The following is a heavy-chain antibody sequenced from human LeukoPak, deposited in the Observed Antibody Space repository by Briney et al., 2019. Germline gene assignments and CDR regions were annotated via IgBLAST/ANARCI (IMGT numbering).Heavy chain of an antibody. V-gene: IGHV4-31*03. Sequence: SETLSLTCTVSGGSISSGGYYWSWISQHPGKGLEWIGYIYYSGSTYYNPSLKSRVTISVDTSKNQFSLKLSSVTAADTAVYYCARDRASYDILTGYYFDTYGMDVWGQGTTVNVSS. CDR2: IYYSGST. CDR3: ARDRASYDILTGYYFDTYGMDV. J-gene: IGHJ6*02. D-gene: IGHD3-9*01. CDR1: GGSISSGGYY.